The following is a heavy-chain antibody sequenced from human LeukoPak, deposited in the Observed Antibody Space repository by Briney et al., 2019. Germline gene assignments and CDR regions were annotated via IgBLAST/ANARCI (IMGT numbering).Heavy chain of an antibody. Sequence: PGGSLRLSCAASGFTFSSHWMSWVRQAPGKGLEWVSTITGDGDYTYYADSVKGRVTISRDNSKNTLYLQMSSLRAEDTAVYYCARDAQYNWNEEYWGQGALVTVSS. J-gene: IGHJ4*02. CDR2: ITGDGDYT. CDR1: GFTFSSHW. D-gene: IGHD1-1*01. V-gene: IGHV3-23*01. CDR3: ARDAQYNWNEEY.